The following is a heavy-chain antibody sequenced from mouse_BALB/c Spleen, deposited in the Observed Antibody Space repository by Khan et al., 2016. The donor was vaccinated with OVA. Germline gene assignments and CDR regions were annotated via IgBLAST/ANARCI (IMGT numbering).Heavy chain of an antibody. J-gene: IGHJ4*01. Sequence: EVQLVESGPSLVKPSQTLSLTCSVTGDSITSGFWNWIRKFPGNKFEYMGYVTYSGNTYYNPSLKSRISITRDTSKSQYYLQLNSVTTEAPATYFCARSYGSWAMDYGGKGTSGTVSS. CDR2: VTYSGNT. CDR1: GDSITSGF. V-gene: IGHV3-8*02. CDR3: ARSYGSWAMDY. D-gene: IGHD1-1*01.